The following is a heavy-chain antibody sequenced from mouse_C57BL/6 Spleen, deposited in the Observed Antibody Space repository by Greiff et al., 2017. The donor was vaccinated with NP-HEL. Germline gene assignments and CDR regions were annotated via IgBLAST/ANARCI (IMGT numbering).Heavy chain of an antibody. CDR3: ARNENVGYFDY. Sequence: QVQLQQSGAELVKPGASVKISCKASGYAFSSYWMNWVKQRPGKGLEWIGQIYPGDGDTNYNGKFKGKATLTADKSSSTAYMQLSSLTSEDSAVYFCARNENVGYFDYWGQGTTLTVSS. CDR1: GYAFSSYW. V-gene: IGHV1-80*01. J-gene: IGHJ2*01. CDR2: IYPGDGDT.